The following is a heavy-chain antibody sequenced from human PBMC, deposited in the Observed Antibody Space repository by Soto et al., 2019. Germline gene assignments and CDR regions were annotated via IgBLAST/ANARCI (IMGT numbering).Heavy chain of an antibody. CDR3: TRGYCSGGSCSSSPDY. D-gene: IGHD2-15*01. CDR1: GFTFSRYW. J-gene: IGHJ4*02. Sequence: EVQLVESGGNLAQPGGSLRLSCAASGFTFSRYWMTWVRQAPGKGLEWVATIQEDGSEKYYVDSVKGRFTISRDNAKNSLFLQTNSLKAEDTAVYYCTRGYCSGGSCSSSPDYWGQGTLVTVSS. V-gene: IGHV3-7*04. CDR2: IQEDGSEK.